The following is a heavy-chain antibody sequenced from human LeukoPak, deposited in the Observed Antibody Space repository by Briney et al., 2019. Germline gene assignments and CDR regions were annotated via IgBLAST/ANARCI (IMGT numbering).Heavy chain of an antibody. CDR1: GYAFTNYA. D-gene: IGHD2-2*01. V-gene: IGHV1-18*01. CDR3: ARGYCSSATCRHFDY. Sequence: ASVKVSYKASGYAFTNYAISWVRQAPGQGLEWMGWISVYNGNTNYAQKLQGRVTMTADTSTTTAYMELRSLRSDDTAVHYCARGYCSSATCRHFDYWGQGALVTVSS. J-gene: IGHJ4*02. CDR2: ISVYNGNT.